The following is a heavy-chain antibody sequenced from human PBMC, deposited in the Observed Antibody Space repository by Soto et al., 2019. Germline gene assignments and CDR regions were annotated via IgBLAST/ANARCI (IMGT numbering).Heavy chain of an antibody. J-gene: IGHJ6*02. D-gene: IGHD3-3*01. CDR3: ARDLLHYDFWSGYSAYFYYGMDV. CDR2: ISDSGRTI. V-gene: IGHV3-48*03. CDR1: GFTFSSYE. Sequence: PGGSPRLSCSASGFTFSSYEMNWVRQAPGKGLEWVSYISDSGRTIYYADSVKGRFTVSRDDAQNSVYLQMDSLRAEDTAVYYCARDLLHYDFWSGYSAYFYYGMDVWGPGTTVTVSS.